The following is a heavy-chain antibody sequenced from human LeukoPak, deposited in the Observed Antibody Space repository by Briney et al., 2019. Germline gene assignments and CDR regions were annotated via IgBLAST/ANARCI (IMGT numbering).Heavy chain of an antibody. D-gene: IGHD3-3*01. CDR3: AKDGDDFWSGYSHGLDY. CDR1: GFTFSSYA. V-gene: IGHV3-23*01. Sequence: PGASLRLSCAASGFTFSSYAMSWVRQAPGKGLEWVSAISGSGGSTYYADSVKGRFTISRANSKSTLYLQMNSLRAEDTAVYYCAKDGDDFWSGYSHGLDYWGQGTLVTVSS. CDR2: ISGSGGST. J-gene: IGHJ4*02.